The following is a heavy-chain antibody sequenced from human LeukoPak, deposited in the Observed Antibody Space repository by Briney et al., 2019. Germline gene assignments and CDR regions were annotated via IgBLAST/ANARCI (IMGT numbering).Heavy chain of an antibody. V-gene: IGHV3-21*01. Sequence: PGGSLRLSCAASGFTFSSYSMNWVRQAPGKGLEWVSSISSSSSYIYYADSVKGRFTISRDNAKNSLYLQMNSLRAEDTAVYYCARCVQLQGDFDYWGQGTLVTVSS. CDR1: GFTFSSYS. D-gene: IGHD2-2*01. CDR2: ISSSSSYI. J-gene: IGHJ4*02. CDR3: ARCVQLQGDFDY.